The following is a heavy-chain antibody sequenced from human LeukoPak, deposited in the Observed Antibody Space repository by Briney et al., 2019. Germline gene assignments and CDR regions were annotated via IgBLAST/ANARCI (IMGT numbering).Heavy chain of an antibody. CDR3: AKSTTKAHYYDSSGYPY. D-gene: IGHD3-22*01. CDR2: ISGSGGST. Sequence: PGGSLRLSCAASRVTFNTYAMSWVRQAPGKGLEWVSAISGSGGSTYYADSVKGRFTISRDNSKNTLYLQMNSLRAEDTAVYYCAKSTTKAHYYDSSGYPYWGQGTLVTVSS. J-gene: IGHJ4*02. V-gene: IGHV3-23*01. CDR1: RVTFNTYA.